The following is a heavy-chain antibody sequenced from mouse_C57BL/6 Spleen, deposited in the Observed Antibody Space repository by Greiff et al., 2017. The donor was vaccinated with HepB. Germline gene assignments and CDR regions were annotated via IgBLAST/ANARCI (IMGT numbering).Heavy chain of an antibody. V-gene: IGHV5-4*01. CDR2: ISDGGSYT. D-gene: IGHD1-1*01. CDR3: AREGDGSSYFDY. CDR1: GFTFSSYA. Sequence: EVKLEESGGGLVKPGGSLKLSCAASGFTFSSYAMSWVRQTPEKRLEWVATISDGGSYTYYPDNVKGRFTISSDNAKNNLYLQMSHLKSEDTAMYYCAREGDGSSYFDYWGQGTTLTVSS. J-gene: IGHJ2*01.